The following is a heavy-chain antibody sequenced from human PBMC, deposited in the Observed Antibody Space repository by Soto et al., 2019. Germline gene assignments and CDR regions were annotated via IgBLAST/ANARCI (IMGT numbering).Heavy chain of an antibody. D-gene: IGHD2-21*02. CDR1: GYTCNIFD. J-gene: IGHJ4*02. Sequence: HVQLVQSGDEVKEPGASVKVSCKASGYTCNIFDISWVRQAPGQGLEWIGWISARNGNTDYAQQVPGRVTMTIDSYTSTAYMELRSLRSDDTSLYYCARAGAEVTSHFDYWGQGTLVTVSS. CDR3: ARAGAEVTSHFDY. CDR2: ISARNGNT. V-gene: IGHV1-18*01.